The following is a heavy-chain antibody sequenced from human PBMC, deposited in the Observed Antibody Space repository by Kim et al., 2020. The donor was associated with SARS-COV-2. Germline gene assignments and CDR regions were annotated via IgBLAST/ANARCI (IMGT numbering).Heavy chain of an antibody. Sequence: DPGKGRFTTSRDNAKNSLYLQMNSLGAEDTAVYYCARDDRDYYYYYGMDVWGQGTTVTVSS. J-gene: IGHJ6*02. CDR3: ARDDRDYYYYYGMDV. V-gene: IGHV3-21*01.